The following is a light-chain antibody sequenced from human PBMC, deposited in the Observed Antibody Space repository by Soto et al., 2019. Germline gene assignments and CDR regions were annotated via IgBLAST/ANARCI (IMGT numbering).Light chain of an antibody. J-gene: IGLJ1*01. CDR2: EVS. V-gene: IGLV2-8*01. Sequence: QSALTQPPSASGSPGQSVTISCTGTSSDVGDYNFVSWYQQHPGNAPKLMIYEVSKRPSGVPDRFSGSKSGNTASLTVSGLQAEDEADYYCSSYVGSNNVFGTGTKVTVL. CDR1: SSDVGDYNF. CDR3: SSYVGSNNV.